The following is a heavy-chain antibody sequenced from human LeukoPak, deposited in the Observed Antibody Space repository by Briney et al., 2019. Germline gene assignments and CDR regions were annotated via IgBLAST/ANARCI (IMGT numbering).Heavy chain of an antibody. CDR2: ISGSGGST. V-gene: IGHV3-23*01. D-gene: IGHD2-2*01. CDR3: AKYCSSTSCANEYFQH. CDR1: GFTFSSYA. Sequence: GGSLRLSCAASGFTFSSYAMSWVRQAPGKGLEWVSAISGSGGSTYYADSVKGRFTISRDNSKNTLYPQMNSLGAEDTAVYYCAKYCSSTSCANEYFQHWGQGTLVTVSS. J-gene: IGHJ1*01.